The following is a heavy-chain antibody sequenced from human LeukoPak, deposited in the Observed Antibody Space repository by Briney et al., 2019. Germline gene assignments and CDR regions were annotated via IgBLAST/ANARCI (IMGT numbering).Heavy chain of an antibody. Sequence: ASVNVSCTASGYTFTSYDINWVRQATGQGLEWMGWMNPNSGNAGYAQKFQGRVTMTRNTSISTAYMELSSLRSEDTAVYYCAREGNTYCGGDCYSDYWGQGTLVTVSS. CDR3: AREGNTYCGGDCYSDY. J-gene: IGHJ4*02. CDR2: MNPNSGNA. D-gene: IGHD2-21*02. V-gene: IGHV1-8*01. CDR1: GYTFTSYD.